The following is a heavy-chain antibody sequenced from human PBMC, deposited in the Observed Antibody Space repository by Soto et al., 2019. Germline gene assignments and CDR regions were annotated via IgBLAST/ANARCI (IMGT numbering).Heavy chain of an antibody. CDR2: ISYDGRNK. D-gene: IGHD6-19*01. Sequence: QVQLVESGGGVVQPGRSLRLSCAASGFTFSSHGMHWVRQAPGKGLEWVAVISYDGRNKYYADSVKGRFTISRDNSKNTLYLQMNSLRPVDTAVYYCAGIAIAVACMLSLDPWGQGTLVTVSS. CDR1: GFTFSSHG. J-gene: IGHJ5*02. V-gene: IGHV3-30*03. CDR3: AGIAIAVACMLSLDP.